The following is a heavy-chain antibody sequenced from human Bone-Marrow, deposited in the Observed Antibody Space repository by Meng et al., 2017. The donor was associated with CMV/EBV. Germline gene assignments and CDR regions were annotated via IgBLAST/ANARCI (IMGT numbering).Heavy chain of an antibody. CDR2: IKQDGSER. CDR3: TTDPPGGSEAFEM. V-gene: IGHV3-7*01. CDR1: GFTFSTFW. Sequence: GGSLRLSCGASGFTFSTFWMTWVRQAPGKGLEWVANIKQDGSERYYVDSVKGRFTISRDNAKKSLYLQMESLRAEDTAMYYCTTDPPGGSEAFEMWGQGTMVTVSS. J-gene: IGHJ3*02. D-gene: IGHD1-14*01.